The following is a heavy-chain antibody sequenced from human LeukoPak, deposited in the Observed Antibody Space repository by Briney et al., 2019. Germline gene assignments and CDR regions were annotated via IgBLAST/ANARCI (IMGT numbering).Heavy chain of an antibody. Sequence: GGSLRLSCAASGFTFSSYGMHWVRQAPGKGLEWVAVISYDGSNKYYADSVKGRFTISRDNSKNTLYLQMNSLRDEDTAVYYCARNSHCSSTSCYRSYYYYGMDVWGQGTTVTVSS. J-gene: IGHJ6*02. CDR3: ARNSHCSSTSCYRSYYYYGMDV. CDR2: ISYDGSNK. D-gene: IGHD2-2*01. CDR1: GFTFSSYG. V-gene: IGHV3-30*12.